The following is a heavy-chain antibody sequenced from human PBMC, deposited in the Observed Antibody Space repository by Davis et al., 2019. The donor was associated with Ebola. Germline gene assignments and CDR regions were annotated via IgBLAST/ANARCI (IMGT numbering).Heavy chain of an antibody. V-gene: IGHV1-18*04. D-gene: IGHD1-7*01. CDR3: ARGAGRELLVA. CDR2: INTYTGNT. Sequence: ASVKVSRKASGYTFTSYGISWVRQAPGQGLEWMGWINTYTGNTNYAQKFQDRVTMTTDTSTSTAYMELRSLRSDDTAVYYCARGAGRELLVAWGQGTLVTVSS. CDR1: GYTFTSYG. J-gene: IGHJ5*02.